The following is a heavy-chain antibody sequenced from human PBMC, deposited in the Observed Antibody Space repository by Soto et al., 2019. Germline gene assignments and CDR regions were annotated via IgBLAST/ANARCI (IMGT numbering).Heavy chain of an antibody. CDR1: GYTFTSYG. CDR2: ISAYNGNT. V-gene: IGHV1-18*01. Sequence: QVQLVQSGAEVKKPGASVKVSCKASGYTFTSYGISWVRQAPGQGLEWKGWISAYNGNTNYAQKCQGRVTMTSDTSTSTAYMGLRSLRSDDTAGYYCARGGNSCTSGVCSFYGMYVWGQGTTVTGSS. CDR3: ARGGNSCTSGVCSFYGMYV. D-gene: IGHD2-8*01. J-gene: IGHJ6*02.